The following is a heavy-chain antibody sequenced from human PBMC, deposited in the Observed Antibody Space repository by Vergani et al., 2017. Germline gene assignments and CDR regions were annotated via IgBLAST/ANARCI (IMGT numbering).Heavy chain of an antibody. D-gene: IGHD2-2*01. CDR2: IYWDDDN. CDR1: GFSLSTSGVG. Sequence: QITLKESGPTLVKPTQTLTLTCTFSGFSLSTSGVGVGWIRQPPGKALEWLALIYWDDDNRYSPSLKSRLTITKDTSKNQVVLTMTNMDPVDTATYYGAHRAHYCSSTSCYVDWGRGTLVTVSS. J-gene: IGHJ4*02. CDR3: AHRAHYCSSTSCYVD. V-gene: IGHV2-5*02.